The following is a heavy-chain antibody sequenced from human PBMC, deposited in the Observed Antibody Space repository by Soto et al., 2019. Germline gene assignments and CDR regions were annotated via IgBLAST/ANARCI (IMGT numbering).Heavy chain of an antibody. CDR1: GFTFSSYA. CDR2: ISGSGGST. D-gene: IGHD3-22*01. J-gene: IGHJ5*02. Sequence: EVQLLESGGGLVQPGGSLRLSCAASGFTFSSYAMSWVRQAPGKGLEWVSAISGSGGSTYYADSVKGRFTISRDNSKNTLYLQMNSLRAEDTDVYYCARYPTRYYDSSGYSHWFDPWGQGTLVTVSS. V-gene: IGHV3-23*01. CDR3: ARYPTRYYDSSGYSHWFDP.